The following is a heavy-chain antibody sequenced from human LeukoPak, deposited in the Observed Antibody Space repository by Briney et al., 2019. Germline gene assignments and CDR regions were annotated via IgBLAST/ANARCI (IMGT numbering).Heavy chain of an antibody. CDR2: IYYSGST. J-gene: IGHJ5*02. D-gene: IGHD6-13*01. Sequence: PSETLSLTCTVSGGSITSYYWSWIRQPPGKGLEWIAYIYYSGSTKYNPSLKSRVTMSVDTSKNQFSLKLSSVTAADTAVYYCAREGDSSSVGWFDPWGQGTLVTVSS. CDR1: GGSITSYY. CDR3: AREGDSSSVGWFDP. V-gene: IGHV4-59*12.